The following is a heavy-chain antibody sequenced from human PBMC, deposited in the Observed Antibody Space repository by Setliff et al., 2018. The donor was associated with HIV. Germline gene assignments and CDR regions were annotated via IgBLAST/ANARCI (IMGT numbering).Heavy chain of an antibody. V-gene: IGHV4-59*11. Sequence: SETLSLTCTVSGGSISSHYWSWIRQPPGKGLEWIGYIYYSGFTNYNPSLKSRVTISIDTSKNQFSLKLGSVTAADTAFYYCARTYYDFWSGSYSYKWFDPWGQGTLVTVSS. CDR2: IYYSGFT. CDR3: ARTYYDFWSGSYSYKWFDP. CDR1: GGSISSHY. J-gene: IGHJ5*02. D-gene: IGHD3-3*01.